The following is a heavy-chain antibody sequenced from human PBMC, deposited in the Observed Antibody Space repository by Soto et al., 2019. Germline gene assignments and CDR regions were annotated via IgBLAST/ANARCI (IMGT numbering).Heavy chain of an antibody. CDR2: TYYRSKWYN. CDR3: ARDGFWSGYYNPNNWFDP. D-gene: IGHD3-3*01. Sequence: SQTLSLTCAISGDSVSSNSAAWNWIRQSPSRGLEWLGRTYYRSKWYNDYAVSVKSRITINPDTSKNQFSLQLNSVTPEDTAVYYCARDGFWSGYYNPNNWFDPWGQGTLVTVSS. CDR1: GDSVSSNSAA. J-gene: IGHJ5*02. V-gene: IGHV6-1*01.